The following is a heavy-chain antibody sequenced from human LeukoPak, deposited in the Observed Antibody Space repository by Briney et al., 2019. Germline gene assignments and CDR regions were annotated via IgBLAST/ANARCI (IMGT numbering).Heavy chain of an antibody. CDR1: GFTFSDAV. J-gene: IGHJ4*02. V-gene: IGHV3-23*01. CDR2: ISSDSDVT. D-gene: IGHD2-15*01. CDR3: AKVGYCSSNCFRTHDY. Sequence: SVGSLRLSCAASGFTFSDAVMSWVRQAPGKGLEWVSAISSDSDVTYYAASVKGRFTISRDNSKSTVYLQMNSLRAEDAATYYCAKVGYCSSNCFRTHDYWGQGALVTVSS.